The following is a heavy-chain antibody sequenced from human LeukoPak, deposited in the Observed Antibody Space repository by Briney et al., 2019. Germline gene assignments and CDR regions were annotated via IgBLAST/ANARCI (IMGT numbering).Heavy chain of an antibody. J-gene: IGHJ6*02. Sequence: ASVKVSCKASGYTFTSYGISWVRQAPGQGLEWMGWISAYNGNSNYAQKLQGRVTMTTDTSTSTAYMELGSLRSDDTAVYYCARTSGGTYYYYGMDVWGQGTTVTVSS. CDR1: GYTFTSYG. V-gene: IGHV1-18*01. CDR3: ARTSGGTYYYYGMDV. D-gene: IGHD2-15*01. CDR2: ISAYNGNS.